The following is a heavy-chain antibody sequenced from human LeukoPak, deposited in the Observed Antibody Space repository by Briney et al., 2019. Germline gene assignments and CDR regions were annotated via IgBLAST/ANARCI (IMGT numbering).Heavy chain of an antibody. CDR2: FVPENDET. CDR3: ATLPRGHLFDS. J-gene: IGHJ4*02. V-gene: IGHV1-24*01. CDR1: GDTLTELS. Sequence: ASVTVSCKLSGDTLTELSMHWVRQSPGKGLEWMGGFVPENDETIYAQKFQGRVTMTEDTSTDTAYMELSSLRSDDTAVYFCATLPRGHLFDSWGQGTLVTVSS. D-gene: IGHD3-10*01.